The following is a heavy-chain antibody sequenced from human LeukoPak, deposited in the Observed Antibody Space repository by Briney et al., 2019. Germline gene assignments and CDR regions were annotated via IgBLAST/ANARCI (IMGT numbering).Heavy chain of an antibody. V-gene: IGHV3-23*01. CDR3: AKAAMVRGVIITYYFDY. CDR2: ISGSGGGT. D-gene: IGHD3-10*01. Sequence: GGSLRLSCAASGFTFSSYAMSWVRQAPGKGLEWVSAISGSGGGTYYADSVKGRFTISRDNSKNTLYLQMNSLRAEDTAVYYCAKAAMVRGVIITYYFDYWGQGTLVTVS. J-gene: IGHJ4*02. CDR1: GFTFSSYA.